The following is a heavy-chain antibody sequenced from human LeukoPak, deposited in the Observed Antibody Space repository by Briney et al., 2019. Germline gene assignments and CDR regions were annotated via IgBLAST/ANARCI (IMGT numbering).Heavy chain of an antibody. Sequence: GGSLRLSCAASGFTFSNAWMSWVRQAPGKGLEWVGRIKSKTDGGTTDYAAPVKGRFTISRDDSKNTLYLQMNSPKTEDTAVYYCTTDTPLGYCSSTSCSNWFDPWGQGTLVTVSS. CDR2: IKSKTDGGTT. CDR3: TTDTPLGYCSSTSCSNWFDP. D-gene: IGHD2-2*01. J-gene: IGHJ5*02. CDR1: GFTFSNAW. V-gene: IGHV3-15*01.